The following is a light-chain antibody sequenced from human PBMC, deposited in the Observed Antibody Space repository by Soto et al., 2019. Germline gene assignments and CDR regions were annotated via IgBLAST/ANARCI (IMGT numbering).Light chain of an antibody. Sequence: VVLTQSPATLSLSPGERATLSCRASRHVYINALAWYQQKPGRTPTLLIFGASTRATDIPDRFSGTGSGTDFSLTITGVEPEDSAVYYCQQYGASPFTFGPGTRV. CDR2: GAS. V-gene: IGKV3-20*01. CDR1: RHVYINA. J-gene: IGKJ3*01. CDR3: QQYGASPFT.